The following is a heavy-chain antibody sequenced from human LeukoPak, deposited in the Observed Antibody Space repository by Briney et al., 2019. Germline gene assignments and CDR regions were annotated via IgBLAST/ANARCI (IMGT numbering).Heavy chain of an antibody. D-gene: IGHD3-10*01. CDR1: GFTFSSYN. V-gene: IGHV3-21*01. CDR2: ISSSSGYI. Sequence: GGSLRLSCAASGFTFSSYNMNWVRQAPGKGLEWVSSISSSSGYIYYADSVKGRFTISRDNAKNSLYLQMNSLRAEDTAVYYCARGFGGGIWGQGTMVTVSS. CDR3: ARGFGGGI. J-gene: IGHJ3*02.